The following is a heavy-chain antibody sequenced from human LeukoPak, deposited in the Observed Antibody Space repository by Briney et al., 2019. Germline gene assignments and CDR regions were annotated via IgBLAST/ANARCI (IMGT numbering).Heavy chain of an antibody. CDR1: GGSFSGYY. CDR3: ARRPVLSFFDY. Sequence: PPETLSLTCAVYGGSFSGYYWSWIRQPPGKGLEWIGEINHGGSTNYNPSLKSRVTISVDTSKNQFSLKLSSVTAADTAVYYCARRPVLSFFDYWGQGTLVTVSS. J-gene: IGHJ4*02. V-gene: IGHV4-34*01. D-gene: IGHD6-6*01. CDR2: INHGGST.